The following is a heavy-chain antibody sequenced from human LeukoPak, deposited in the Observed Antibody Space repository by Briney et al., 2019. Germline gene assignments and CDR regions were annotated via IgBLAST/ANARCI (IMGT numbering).Heavy chain of an antibody. CDR3: ARGGMVRGVMGGDY. CDR2: IYYSGST. V-gene: IGHV4-39*07. J-gene: IGHJ4*02. D-gene: IGHD3-10*01. CDR1: GGSISSSSYY. Sequence: SETLSLTCTVSGGSISSSSYYWGWIRQPPGKGLEWIGSIYYSGSTYYNPSLKSRVTISVDTSKNQFSLKLSSVTAADTAVYYCARGGMVRGVMGGDYWGQGTLVTVSS.